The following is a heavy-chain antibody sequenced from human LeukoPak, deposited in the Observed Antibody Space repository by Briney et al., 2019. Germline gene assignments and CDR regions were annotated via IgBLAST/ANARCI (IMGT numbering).Heavy chain of an antibody. CDR3: AKDIFTMIVVATGAFDI. D-gene: IGHD3-22*01. V-gene: IGHV3-9*01. J-gene: IGHJ3*02. Sequence: PGGSLRLSCAASGFTFDDYAMHWVRQVPGKGLEWVSGISWNSGSIGYADSVKGRFTISRDNAKNSLYLQMNSLRAEDTALYYCAKDIFTMIVVATGAFDIWGQGTMVTVSS. CDR2: ISWNSGSI. CDR1: GFTFDDYA.